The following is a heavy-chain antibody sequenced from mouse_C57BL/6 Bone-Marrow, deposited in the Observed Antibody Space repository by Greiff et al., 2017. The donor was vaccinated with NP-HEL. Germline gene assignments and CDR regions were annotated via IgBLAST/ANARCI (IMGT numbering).Heavy chain of an antibody. CDR2: IYPRSGNT. CDR1: GYTFTSYG. Sequence: QVQLKQSGAELARPGASVKLSCKASGYTFTSYGISWVKQRTGQGLEWIGEIYPRSGNTYYNEKFKGKATLTADKSSSTAYMELRSLTSEDSAVYFGARESGDGYPAWFAYWGQGTLVTVSA. D-gene: IGHD2-3*01. V-gene: IGHV1-81*01. J-gene: IGHJ3*01. CDR3: ARESGDGYPAWFAY.